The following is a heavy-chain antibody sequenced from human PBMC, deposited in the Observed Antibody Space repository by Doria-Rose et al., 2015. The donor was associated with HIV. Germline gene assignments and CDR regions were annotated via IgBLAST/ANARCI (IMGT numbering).Heavy chain of an antibody. CDR1: GFSFESYA. J-gene: IGHJ6*03. Sequence: VQLVQSGGGLVQPGRSLRLSCVGSGFSFESYAMHLVRLDPGQGLAWVAGISLDSGAKGNADSVEGRFTISRDNAKKSVYLEMRSLRPEDTAFYYCAKAPIIGPKYYFYMDVWGKGTSVTVSS. V-gene: IGHV3-9*01. D-gene: IGHD3-3*01. CDR2: ISLDSGAK. CDR3: AKAPIIGPKYYFYMDV.